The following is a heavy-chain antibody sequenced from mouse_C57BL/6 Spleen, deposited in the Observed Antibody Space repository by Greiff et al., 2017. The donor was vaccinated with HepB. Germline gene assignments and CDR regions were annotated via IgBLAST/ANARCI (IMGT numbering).Heavy chain of an antibody. CDR2: IYPSDSET. CDR1: GYTFTSYW. D-gene: IGHD2-1*01. V-gene: IGHV1-61*01. J-gene: IGHJ4*01. CDR3: ARDLLGNYYAMDY. Sequence: VQLQQPGAELVRPGSSVKLSCKASGYTFTSYWMDWVKQRPGQGLEWIGNIYPSDSETHYNQKFKDKATLTVDKSSSTAYMQLSSLTSEDSAVYYCARDLLGNYYAMDYWGQGTSVTVSS.